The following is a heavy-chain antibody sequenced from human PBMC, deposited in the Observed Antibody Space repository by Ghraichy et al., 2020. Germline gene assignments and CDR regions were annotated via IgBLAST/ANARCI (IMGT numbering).Heavy chain of an antibody. D-gene: IGHD6-6*01. CDR2: TYYRSKWYN. CDR3: ARDRIAARPGDNYGMEV. CDR1: GDSVSSNSAA. J-gene: IGHJ6*02. Sequence: SETLSLTCAISGDSVSSNSAAWNWIRQSPSRGLEWLGRTYYRSKWYNDYAVSVKSRITINPDTSKNQFSLQLNSVTPEDTAVYYCARDRIAARPGDNYGMEVWGQGTTVTVSS. V-gene: IGHV6-1*01.